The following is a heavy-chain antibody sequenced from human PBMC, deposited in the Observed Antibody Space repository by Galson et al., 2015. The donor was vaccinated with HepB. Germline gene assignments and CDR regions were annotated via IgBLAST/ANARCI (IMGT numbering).Heavy chain of an antibody. Sequence: ETLSLTCTVSGGPISSYYWSWIRQPPGKGLEWIGYIYYSGSTSYNPSLKSRVTISVDTSKNQFSLKLSSVTAADTAVYYCARQGSSGWYGGSLTDYWGQGTLVTVSS. V-gene: IGHV4-59*08. CDR1: GGPISSYY. D-gene: IGHD6-19*01. CDR3: ARQGSSGWYGGSLTDY. J-gene: IGHJ4*02. CDR2: IYYSGST.